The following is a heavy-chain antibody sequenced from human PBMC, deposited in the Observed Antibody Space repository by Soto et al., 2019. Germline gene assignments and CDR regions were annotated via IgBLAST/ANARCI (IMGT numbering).Heavy chain of an antibody. CDR1: GGSISRGDYY. J-gene: IGHJ5*02. D-gene: IGHD6-19*01. V-gene: IGHV4-30-4*01. Sequence: QVQLQESGPGLVKPSQTLSLTCTVSGGSISRGDYYWSWIRQPPGKGLEWIGYVHYSGSTYYNPSRRSRVTLSVDPFKNQFSLRLTSLSAADTAVYYCARAAEQWLVRWFDPWGQGTLVTVSP. CDR2: VHYSGST. CDR3: ARAAEQWLVRWFDP.